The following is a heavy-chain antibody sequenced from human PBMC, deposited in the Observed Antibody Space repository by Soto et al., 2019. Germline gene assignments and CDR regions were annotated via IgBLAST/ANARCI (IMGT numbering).Heavy chain of an antibody. V-gene: IGHV3-30*18. D-gene: IGHD3-10*01. CDR1: GVTFSSYG. CDR3: AKDRMGAGGRGYFYY. Sequence: QVQLVESGGGVVQPGKSLRLSCAGSGVTFSSYGMDWVCQAPGKGLECVAVISYDGSHKYYADSVNGRFTISRDNSKNTLYLQMSRLRADDTSVYYCAKDRMGAGGRGYFYYWGQGTLVTGSS. J-gene: IGHJ4*02. CDR2: ISYDGSHK.